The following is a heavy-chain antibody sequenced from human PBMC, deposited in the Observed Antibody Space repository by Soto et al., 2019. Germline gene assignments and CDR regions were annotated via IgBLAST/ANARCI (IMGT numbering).Heavy chain of an antibody. CDR2: VSPNSGNT. V-gene: IGHV1-8*01. J-gene: IGHJ5*01. Sequence: ALVKVSRKASGYTFTDYDINRVRQAPGQGLEWMGWVSPNSGNTVYAQKFQDRVTMTRDTSISTAYMELSNLRFEDTAMYYCARGRFYWETSTGFAFWGKGTPVPVSS. CDR1: GYTFTDYD. CDR3: ARGRFYWETSTGFAF. D-gene: IGHD1-26*01.